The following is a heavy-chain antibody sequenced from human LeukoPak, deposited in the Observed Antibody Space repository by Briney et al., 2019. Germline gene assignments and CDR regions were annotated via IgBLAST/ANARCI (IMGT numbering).Heavy chain of an antibody. CDR2: ISSDGNE. CDR1: GFTFSDFA. V-gene: IGHV3-30*18. J-gene: IGHJ4*02. D-gene: IGHD3-16*01. CDR3: AKGGLYNYIWGSPDY. Sequence: GTSLTLSCAASGFTFSDFAMHWVRQAPGKGLDWLTLISSDGNEYYSDSVRGRFTISRDISKSTLYLQMNSLRPEDTAVYYCAKGGLYNYIWGSPDYWGQGTLVTVSS.